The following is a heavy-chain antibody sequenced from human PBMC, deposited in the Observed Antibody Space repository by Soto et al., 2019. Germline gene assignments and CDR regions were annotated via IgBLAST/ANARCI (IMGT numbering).Heavy chain of an antibody. CDR3: VKDGSSGLPYFYDMDV. D-gene: IGHD6-19*01. J-gene: IGHJ6*02. Sequence: PGGSLRLSCAASGFTFSSYGMHWVRQAPGKGLEWVAVISYDGRNKYYADAVKGRFTISRDNSKNTLYLQMSSLRAEDTSVYYCVKDGSSGLPYFYDMDVWGQGTTVTVSS. CDR1: GFTFSSYG. CDR2: ISYDGRNK. V-gene: IGHV3-30*18.